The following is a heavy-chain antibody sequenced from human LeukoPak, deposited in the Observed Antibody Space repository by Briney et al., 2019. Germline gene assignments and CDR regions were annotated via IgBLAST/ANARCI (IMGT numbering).Heavy chain of an antibody. CDR1: GGTFSSYA. CDR2: IIPIFGTA. CDR3: ATRYGSGSPLDY. J-gene: IGHJ4*02. Sequence: SVKVSCKASGGTFSSYAISWVRQAPGQGLEWMGGIIPIFGTANYAQKFQGRVTMTEDTSTDTAYMELSSLRSEDTAVYYCATRYGSGSPLDYWGQGTLVTVSS. V-gene: IGHV1-69*06. D-gene: IGHD3-10*01.